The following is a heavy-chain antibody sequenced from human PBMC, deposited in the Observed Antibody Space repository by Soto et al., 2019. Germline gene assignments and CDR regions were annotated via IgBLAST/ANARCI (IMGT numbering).Heavy chain of an antibody. J-gene: IGHJ4*02. CDR1: RYSFTNYW. CDR3: ARRGKGGAELN. D-gene: IGHD1-7*01. CDR2: IDPSDSDT. Sequence: EVQLVQSGAEVKKPGESLRISCKGSRYSFTNYWISWVRQMSGKGLEWMGKIDPSDSDTNYSPSFQGHVTISADKSISTAYLQWNSLKASDTAMYYCARRGKGGAELNWGQGTLVTVSS. V-gene: IGHV5-10-1*03.